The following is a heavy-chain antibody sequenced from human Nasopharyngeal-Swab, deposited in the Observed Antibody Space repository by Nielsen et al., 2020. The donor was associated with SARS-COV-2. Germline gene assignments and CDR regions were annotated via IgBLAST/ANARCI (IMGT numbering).Heavy chain of an antibody. Sequence: PGKGLEWIGSIYYSGCTYYNPSLKSRVTISVDTSKNQFSLKLSSVTAADTAVYYCARVVAVAGTRRYFDYWGQGTLVTVSS. CDR2: IYYSGCT. CDR3: ARVVAVAGTRRYFDY. V-gene: IGHV4-39*01. D-gene: IGHD6-19*01. J-gene: IGHJ4*02.